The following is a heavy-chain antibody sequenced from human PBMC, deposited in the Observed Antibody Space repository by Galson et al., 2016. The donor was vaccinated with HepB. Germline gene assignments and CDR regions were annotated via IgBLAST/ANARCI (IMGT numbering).Heavy chain of an antibody. D-gene: IGHD5-18*01. CDR1: GFVFSDYG. CDR2: ISSNGGTT. CDR3: VKGTNNYGRSFLDY. Sequence: SLRLSCAASGFVFSDYGMHWVRQAPGKGLEYLSAISSNGGTTYYVESVNGRFAISRDNSKNTVYLQMSSLRSEDTAIYYCVKGTNNYGRSFLDYWGQGTQVTVSS. J-gene: IGHJ4*02. V-gene: IGHV3-64D*06.